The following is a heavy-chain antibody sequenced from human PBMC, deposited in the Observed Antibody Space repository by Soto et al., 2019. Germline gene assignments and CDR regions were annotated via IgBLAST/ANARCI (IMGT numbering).Heavy chain of an antibody. J-gene: IGHJ4*02. CDR2: IYNSGGS. Sequence: QVQLQESGPGLVKPSQTLSLTCSVSGASVRSGDYYWSSIRQAPGKGLEWIGYIYNSGGSYYNPSLKGRLTTSIDTSKNQFSLKLNSVTAADTAIYYSVGTGTTDDYWGRGTLVTVS. V-gene: IGHV4-30-4*01. CDR3: VGTGTTDDY. CDR1: GASVRSGDYY. D-gene: IGHD4-17*01.